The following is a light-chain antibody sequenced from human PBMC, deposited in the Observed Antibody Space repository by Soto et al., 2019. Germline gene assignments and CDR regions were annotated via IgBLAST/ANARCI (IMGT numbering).Light chain of an antibody. CDR3: QQYGSSTYT. J-gene: IGKJ2*01. CDR2: GVS. Sequence: EIVLTQSPGTLSLSPGERATLSCRASQSVSSGYLAWYQQKPGQAPRLLIYGVSSRATGTPDSFSGSGSGTDFTLTISRLEPEDFAVYYCQQYGSSTYTFGQGTRLEIK. CDR1: QSVSSGY. V-gene: IGKV3-20*01.